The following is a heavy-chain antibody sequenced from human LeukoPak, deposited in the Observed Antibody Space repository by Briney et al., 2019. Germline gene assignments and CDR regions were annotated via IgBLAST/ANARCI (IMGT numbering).Heavy chain of an antibody. CDR1: GYTFTSYD. CDR3: ALGYFDWLLNSWFDP. Sequence: VASVKVSCRASGYTFTSYDINWVRQATGQGLEWMGWINTNTGNPTYAQGFTGRFVFSLDTSVSTAYLQISSLKAEDTAVYYCALGYFDWLLNSWFDPWGQGTLVTVSS. J-gene: IGHJ5*02. V-gene: IGHV7-4-1*02. CDR2: INTNTGNP. D-gene: IGHD3-9*01.